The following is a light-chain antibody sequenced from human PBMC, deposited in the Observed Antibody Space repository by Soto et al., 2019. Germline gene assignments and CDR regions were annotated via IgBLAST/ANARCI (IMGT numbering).Light chain of an antibody. CDR1: QSVSSK. CDR2: SAS. J-gene: IGKJ5*01. V-gene: IGKV3-15*01. CDR3: QQYTNWPPIT. Sequence: ETVVTKSPGTLSVSPGERVTLSCRASQSVSSKLAWYQQKPGQGPRLVIYSASTRATGIPARFSGSGSGTEFTLTISSLQYEDFGVYYCQQYTNWPPITFAQGSRLEI.